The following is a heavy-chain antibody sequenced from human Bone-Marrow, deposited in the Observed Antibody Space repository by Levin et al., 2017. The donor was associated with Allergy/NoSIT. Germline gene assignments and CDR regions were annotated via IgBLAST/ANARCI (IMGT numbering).Heavy chain of an antibody. J-gene: IGHJ6*02. Sequence: ASVKVSCAASGFTFNSYSMNWVRQAPGKGLEWVSSITSFSSYIEYADSVKGRFTISRDNAKNSLVLQMTGLRAEDTAVYYCVRGKGLAGVADYYNNGLDVWGQGTTVTVSS. D-gene: IGHD3-10*01. CDR3: VRGKGLAGVADYYNNGLDV. CDR2: ITSFSSYI. V-gene: IGHV3-21*01. CDR1: GFTFNSYS.